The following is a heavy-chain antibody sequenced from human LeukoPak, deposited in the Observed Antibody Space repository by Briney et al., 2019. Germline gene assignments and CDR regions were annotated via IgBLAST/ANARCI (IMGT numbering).Heavy chain of an antibody. CDR2: IYHSGGT. CDR3: ARDEAGYSGSLYYYYYMDV. Sequence: PSETLSLTCTVSGYSISSGYYWGWIRQPPGKGLEWIGSIYHSGGTYYNPSLKSRVTISVDTSKNQFSLKLSSVTAADTAVYYCARDEAGYSGSLYYYYYMDVWGKGTTVTVSS. D-gene: IGHD1-26*01. V-gene: IGHV4-38-2*02. J-gene: IGHJ6*03. CDR1: GYSISSGYY.